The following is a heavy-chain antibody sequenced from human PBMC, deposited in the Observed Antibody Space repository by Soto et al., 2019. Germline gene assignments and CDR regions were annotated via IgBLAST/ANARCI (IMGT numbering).Heavy chain of an antibody. V-gene: IGHV5-51*01. CDR1: GYRVTSYL. CDR2: IYPGDSDT. D-gene: IGHD3-10*01. Sequence: GESVKSSYKGCGYRVTSYLRGWVRQMTGKGLEWMGIIYPGDSDTRYSPSFQGQVTISADKSISTAYLQWSSLKASDTAMYYCARHVLYGSGSYGWFDPWGQGTLVTVSS. CDR3: ARHVLYGSGSYGWFDP. J-gene: IGHJ5*02.